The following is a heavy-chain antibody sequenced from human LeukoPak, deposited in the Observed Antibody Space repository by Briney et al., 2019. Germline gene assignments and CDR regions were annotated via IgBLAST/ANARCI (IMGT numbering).Heavy chain of an antibody. J-gene: IGHJ4*02. CDR1: GYSISTGYY. CDR2: IYHSGST. CDR3: AGPKSGSYTRGLDY. V-gene: IGHV4-38-2*02. Sequence: KPSETLSLTCTVSGYSISTGYYWGWIRQPPGKGLEWIGSIYHSGSTYYNPSLKSRVTISVDTSKNQCSLKLSSVTAADTAVYYCAGPKSGSYTRGLDYWGQGTLVTVSS. D-gene: IGHD1-26*01.